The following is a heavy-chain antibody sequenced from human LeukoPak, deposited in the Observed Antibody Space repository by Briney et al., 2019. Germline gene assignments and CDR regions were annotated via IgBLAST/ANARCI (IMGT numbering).Heavy chain of an antibody. V-gene: IGHV4-39*07. Sequence: SETLSLTCTVSGGFISSSNYFWGWLRQPPGKGLEWIGGMYYSGRTYYNPSLKSRVTISVDTSKNQFSLKLSSVTAADTAVYYCARVVGAGYCTSTSCYFDYWGQGTLVTVSS. J-gene: IGHJ4*02. D-gene: IGHD2-2*01. CDR2: MYYSGRT. CDR3: ARVVGAGYCTSTSCYFDY. CDR1: GGFISSSNYF.